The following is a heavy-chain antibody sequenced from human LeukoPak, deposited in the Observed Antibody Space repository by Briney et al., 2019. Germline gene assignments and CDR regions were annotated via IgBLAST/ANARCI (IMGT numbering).Heavy chain of an antibody. J-gene: IGHJ4*02. CDR1: GFTFSNYW. Sequence: GGSLRLSCAASGFTFSNYWMSWVRQAPGKGLEWVAHINKDGSEKYYVDSVKGRFTISRDNAKNSLYLQMNSLRAEDTAVYYCARGREILGYWDQGTLVTVSS. CDR2: INKDGSEK. CDR3: ARGREILGY. V-gene: IGHV3-7*01. D-gene: IGHD1-26*01.